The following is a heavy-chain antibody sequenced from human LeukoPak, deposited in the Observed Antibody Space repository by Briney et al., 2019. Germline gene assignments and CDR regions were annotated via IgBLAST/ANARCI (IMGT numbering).Heavy chain of an antibody. CDR1: GFTFSSYA. CDR3: ACYDSSGSYFDY. V-gene: IGHV3-23*01. D-gene: IGHD3-22*01. CDR2: ISGSGGST. J-gene: IGHJ4*02. Sequence: GGSLRLSCAASGFTFSSYAMSWVRQAPGKGLEWVSAISGSGGSTYYADSVKGRLTISRDNSKNTLYLQMNSLRAEDTAVYYCACYDSSGSYFDYWGQGTLVPVSS.